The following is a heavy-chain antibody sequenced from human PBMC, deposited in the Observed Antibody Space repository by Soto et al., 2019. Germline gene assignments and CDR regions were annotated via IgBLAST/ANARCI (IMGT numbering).Heavy chain of an antibody. CDR3: ARVSRLAYCGGDCYSLRAFDI. Sequence: QVQLVESGGGVVQPGRSLRLSCAASGFTFSSYGMHWVRQAPGKGLEWVAVIWYDGSNKYYADSVKGRFTISRDNSKNTLYLQMNSLRAEDTAVYYCARVSRLAYCGGDCYSLRAFDIWGQGTMVTVSS. CDR1: GFTFSSYG. J-gene: IGHJ3*02. CDR2: IWYDGSNK. D-gene: IGHD2-21*02. V-gene: IGHV3-33*01.